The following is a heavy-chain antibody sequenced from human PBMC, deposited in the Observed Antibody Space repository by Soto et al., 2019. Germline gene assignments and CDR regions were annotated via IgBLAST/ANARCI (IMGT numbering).Heavy chain of an antibody. Sequence: QVQLVESGGGVVQPGTSLRLSCAASGFTFRSYGMHWVRQAPGKGLEWVAVIWYDGSNKYYVDSVKGRFTISRDNPKNTLYLQMNSLRVEDTAVYYCARSQGRFYGSGSYEGLYVWCKGTTVTVSS. V-gene: IGHV3-33*01. D-gene: IGHD3-10*01. CDR2: IWYDGSNK. CDR3: ARSQGRFYGSGSYEGLYV. J-gene: IGHJ6*03. CDR1: GFTFRSYG.